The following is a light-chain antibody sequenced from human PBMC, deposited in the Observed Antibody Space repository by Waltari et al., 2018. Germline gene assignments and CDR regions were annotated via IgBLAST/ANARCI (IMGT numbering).Light chain of an antibody. CDR3: MEALQSVT. V-gene: IGKV2-28*01. Sequence: DIVMTQSPLSLPVTPGEQASLSCRPSQSPLHSNGYNYLDWYLQKPGQSPQILIYLGSNRASGVPDRFSGSGSGTDFTLKISRVEAEDAGVYYCMEALQSVTFGQGTRLEIK. CDR2: LGS. CDR1: QSPLHSNGYNY. J-gene: IGKJ5*01.